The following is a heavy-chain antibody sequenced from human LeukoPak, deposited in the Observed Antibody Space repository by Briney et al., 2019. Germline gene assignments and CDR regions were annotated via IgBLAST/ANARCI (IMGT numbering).Heavy chain of an antibody. Sequence: SETLSLTCTVSGGSIRSSYYYWGWIRQPPGTGLEWIGSIYDSGSTYYNPSLKSRVTISVDTSKNQFSLKLSSVTAADTAVYYCARGTVTTSPFDYWGQGTLVTVSS. CDR3: ARGTVTTSPFDY. CDR1: GGSIRSSYYY. V-gene: IGHV4-39*07. D-gene: IGHD4-17*01. J-gene: IGHJ4*02. CDR2: IYDSGST.